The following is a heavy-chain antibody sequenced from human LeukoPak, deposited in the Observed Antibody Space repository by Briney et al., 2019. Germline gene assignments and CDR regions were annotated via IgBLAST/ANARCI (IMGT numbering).Heavy chain of an antibody. CDR1: GGSISSGGYS. CDR2: IYHSGST. CDR3: ARAVPATAFVVDYFDY. D-gene: IGHD2-2*01. J-gene: IGHJ4*02. Sequence: SQTLSLTCAVSGGSISSGGYSWSWLRQPPGKGLEWIGYIYHSGSTYYNPSLKSRVTISVDRYKNQFSLKLSSVTAADTAVYYCARAVPATAFVVDYFDYWGQGTLVTVSS. V-gene: IGHV4-30-2*01.